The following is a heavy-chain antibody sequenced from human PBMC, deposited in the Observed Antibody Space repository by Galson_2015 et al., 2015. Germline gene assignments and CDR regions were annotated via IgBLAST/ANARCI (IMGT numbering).Heavy chain of an antibody. CDR3: AGDLSCSGGSCHPYYYYGMDV. CDR2: ISYDGSNK. Sequence: SLRLSCAASGFTFSSYGMHWVRQAPGKGLEWVAVISYDGSNKYYADSVKGRFTISRDNSKNTLYLQMNSLRAEDTAVHYCAGDLSCSGGSCHPYYYYGMDVWGQGTTVTVSS. J-gene: IGHJ6*02. CDR1: GFTFSSYG. V-gene: IGHV3-30*03. D-gene: IGHD2-15*01.